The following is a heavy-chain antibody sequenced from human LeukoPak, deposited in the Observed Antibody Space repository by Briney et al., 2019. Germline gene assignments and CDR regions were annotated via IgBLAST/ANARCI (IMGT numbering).Heavy chain of an antibody. Sequence: GGSLRLSCAASGFTFSDYYMSWVRQAPGKGLEWVANIKQDGSEKYYVDSVKGRFTISRDNAKNSLYLQMNSLRAEDTAVYYCARDFGEYCSGGSCPGDYWGQGTLVTVSS. CDR1: GFTFSDYY. J-gene: IGHJ4*02. V-gene: IGHV3-7*01. D-gene: IGHD2-15*01. CDR2: IKQDGSEK. CDR3: ARDFGEYCSGGSCPGDY.